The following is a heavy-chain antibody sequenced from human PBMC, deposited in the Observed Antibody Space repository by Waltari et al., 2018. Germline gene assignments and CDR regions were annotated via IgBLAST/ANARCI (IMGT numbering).Heavy chain of an antibody. J-gene: IGHJ4*02. D-gene: IGHD3-10*01. CDR1: GGSFSGYY. CDR2: INHSGST. CDR3: ARGPSAYYYGSGRPYYFDY. V-gene: IGHV4-34*01. Sequence: QVQLQQWGAGLLKPSETLSLTCAVYGGSFSGYYWSWIRQPPGKGLEWIGEINHSGSTNYNPSLKSRVTISVDTSKNQFSLKLSSVTAADTAVYYCARGPSAYYYGSGRPYYFDYWGQGTLVTVSS.